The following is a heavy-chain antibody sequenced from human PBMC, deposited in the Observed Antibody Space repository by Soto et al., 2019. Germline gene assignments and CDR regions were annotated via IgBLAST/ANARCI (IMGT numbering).Heavy chain of an antibody. J-gene: IGHJ5*02. Sequence: SVKVSCKASGGTFSSYAISWVRQAPGQGLEWMGGIIPIFGTANYAQKFQGRVTITADESTSTAYMELSSLRSEDTAVYYCARVRKVRAPFDPWGQGTLVTVSS. CDR3: ARVRKVRAPFDP. CDR2: IIPIFGTA. CDR1: GGTFSSYA. D-gene: IGHD3-10*01. V-gene: IGHV1-69*13.